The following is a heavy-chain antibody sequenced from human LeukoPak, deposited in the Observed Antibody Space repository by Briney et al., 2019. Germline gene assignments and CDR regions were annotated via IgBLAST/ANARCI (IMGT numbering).Heavy chain of an antibody. J-gene: IGHJ3*01. V-gene: IGHV3-21*01. D-gene: IGHD2-8*02. CDR3: SRDLDCTVTTCFDGDDGFGL. Sequence: GGSLRLSCEASGFTFSIYSMNWVRQVPGKGLEWVSSISSQSIYIYYADSVKGRFAISRDNAKKSLYLQMNSLTAEDTAVYFCSRDLDCTVTTCFDGDDGFGLWGQGTMVTVSS. CDR1: GFTFSIYS. CDR2: ISSQSIYI.